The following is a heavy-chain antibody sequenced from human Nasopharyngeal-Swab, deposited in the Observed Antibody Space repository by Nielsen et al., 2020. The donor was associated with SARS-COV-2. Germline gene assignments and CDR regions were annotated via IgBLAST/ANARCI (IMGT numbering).Heavy chain of an antibody. D-gene: IGHD1-26*01. Sequence: RQAPGKGLEWIGSIYCSGITYYNPSLKCRGTISVDTSKNQFSLKLSSVTAADTAVYYCARLRYSGSYYPPYYFDYWGQGTLVTVSS. CDR3: ARLRYSGSYYPPYYFDY. CDR2: IYCSGIT. V-gene: IGHV4-39*01. J-gene: IGHJ4*02.